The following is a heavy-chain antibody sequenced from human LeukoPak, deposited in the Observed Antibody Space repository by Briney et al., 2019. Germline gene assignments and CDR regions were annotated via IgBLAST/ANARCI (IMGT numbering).Heavy chain of an antibody. CDR3: AKIPSGKRLHSSPVDY. D-gene: IGHD4-11*01. J-gene: IGHJ4*02. Sequence: HGGSLRLSCAASGFTFSSYAMSWVRQAPGKGLEWVSAISGSGGSTYYADSVKGRFTISRDNSKNTLYLQMNSLRAEDTAVYYCAKIPSGKRLHSSPVDYWGQGTLVTVSS. CDR2: ISGSGGST. V-gene: IGHV3-23*01. CDR1: GFTFSSYA.